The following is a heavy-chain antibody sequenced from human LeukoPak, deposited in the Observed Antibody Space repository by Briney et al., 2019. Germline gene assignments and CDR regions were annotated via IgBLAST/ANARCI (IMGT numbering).Heavy chain of an antibody. V-gene: IGHV4-59*01. CDR1: GGSISSYY. CDR2: IYYSGST. Sequence: PSETLSLTCTVSGGSISSYYWSWIRQPPGKGLEWIGYIYYSGSTNYNPSLKSRVTISVDTSKNQFSLKLSSATAADTAVYYCARGTMVRGVIINDNWFDPWGQGTLVTVSS. J-gene: IGHJ5*02. CDR3: ARGTMVRGVIINDNWFDP. D-gene: IGHD3-10*01.